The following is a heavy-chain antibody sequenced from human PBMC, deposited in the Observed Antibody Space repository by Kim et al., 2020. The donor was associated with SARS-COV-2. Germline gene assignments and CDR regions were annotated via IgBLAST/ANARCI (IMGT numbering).Heavy chain of an antibody. CDR1: GFTFSSYW. Sequence: GGSLRLSCAASGFTFSSYWMHWVRQAPEKGLVWVSRINSDGSSTSYADSVKGRFTISRDNAKNTLYLQMNSLRAEDTAVYYCARGYTMVRGVIIDTGAFDISGQGRMVTVSS. CDR2: INSDGSST. CDR3: ARGYTMVRGVIIDTGAFDI. J-gene: IGHJ3*02. D-gene: IGHD3-10*01. V-gene: IGHV3-74*01.